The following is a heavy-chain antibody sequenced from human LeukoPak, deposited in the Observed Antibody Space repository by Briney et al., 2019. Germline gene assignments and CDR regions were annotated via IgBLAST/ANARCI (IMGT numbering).Heavy chain of an antibody. CDR3: ARDIWMATVSRYYFDY. D-gene: IGHD5-24*01. V-gene: IGHV1-18*01. Sequence: GASVKVSCKASGYTFTSYGIIWVRQAPGQGLEWMGWISAYNGNTDYSQNLQGRVTMTTDTSTNTAYMELRSLRSDDTAVYYCARDIWMATVSRYYFDYWGQGTLVTVSS. CDR1: GYTFTSYG. J-gene: IGHJ4*02. CDR2: ISAYNGNT.